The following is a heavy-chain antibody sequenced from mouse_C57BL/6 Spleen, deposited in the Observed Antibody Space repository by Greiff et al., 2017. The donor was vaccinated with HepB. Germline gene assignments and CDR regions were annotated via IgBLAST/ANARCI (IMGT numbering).Heavy chain of an antibody. D-gene: IGHD2-3*01. J-gene: IGHJ3*01. Sequence: ESGPALVEPSQSLSLTCSVTGYSITSGYYWNWIRQFPGNKLEWMGYISYDGSNNYNPSLKNRISITRDTSKNQFFLKLNSVTTEDTATYYCARIYDGYYVFAYWGQGTLVTVSA. CDR1: GYSITSGYY. CDR3: ARIYDGYYVFAY. CDR2: ISYDGSN. V-gene: IGHV3-6*01.